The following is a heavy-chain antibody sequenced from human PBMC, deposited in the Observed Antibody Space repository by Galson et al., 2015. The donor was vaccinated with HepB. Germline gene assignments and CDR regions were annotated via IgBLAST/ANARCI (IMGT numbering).Heavy chain of an antibody. CDR1: GGSITSHY. CDR3: ARVGSKLGVSHYFDY. CDR2: IYSSGAT. D-gene: IGHD3-10*01. Sequence: LSLTCAVSGGSITSHYWTWIRQSPGKGLEWIGYIYSSGATNYNPSLKSRVTMSMDTSKNQLSLELTSVTAADAAVYYCARVGSKLGVSHYFDYWGQGALVTVSS. J-gene: IGHJ4*02. V-gene: IGHV4-59*11.